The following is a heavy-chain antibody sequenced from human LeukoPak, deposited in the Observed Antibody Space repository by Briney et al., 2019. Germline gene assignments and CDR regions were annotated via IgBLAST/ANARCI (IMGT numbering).Heavy chain of an antibody. CDR2: INAGNGNT. Sequence: ASVKVSCKASGYRFTTDMYTIHWLRQAPGHRLEWMGWINAGNGNTKYSQKFQGRVTITGDTSARTVYMEVSSLVSEDTAVYYCARDSDSSGWSWVYWGQGTLVTVSS. CDR3: ARDSDSSGWSWVY. CDR1: GYRFTTDMYT. J-gene: IGHJ4*02. V-gene: IGHV1-3*01. D-gene: IGHD6-19*01.